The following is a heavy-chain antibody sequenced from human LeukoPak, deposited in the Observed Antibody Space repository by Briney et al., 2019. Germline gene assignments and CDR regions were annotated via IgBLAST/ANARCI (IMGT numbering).Heavy chain of an antibody. V-gene: IGHV3-7*01. CDR2: IKLDGSEK. Sequence: GGSLRLSCAASGFTFSSYWTSWVRQAPGKGLEWVANIKLDGSEKYYVDSVKGRFTISRDNAKNSLYLQMNSLRAEDTAVYYCARIGSSSYWFDPWGQGTLVTVSS. D-gene: IGHD6-6*01. J-gene: IGHJ5*02. CDR3: ARIGSSSYWFDP. CDR1: GFTFSSYW.